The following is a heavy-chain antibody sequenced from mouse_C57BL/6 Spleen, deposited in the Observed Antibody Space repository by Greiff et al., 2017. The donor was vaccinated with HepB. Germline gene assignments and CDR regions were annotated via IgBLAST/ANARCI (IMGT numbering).Heavy chain of an antibody. CDR2: INPNNGGT. V-gene: IGHV1-26*01. Sequence: EVQLQQSGPELVKPGASVKISCKASGYTFTDYYMNWVKQSHGKSLEWIGDINPNNGGTSYNQKFKGKATLTVDKSSSTAYMEIRSLTSEDSAVYYCASSLDSSGLAWFAYWGQGTLVTVSA. CDR3: ASSLDSSGLAWFAY. D-gene: IGHD3-2*02. J-gene: IGHJ3*01. CDR1: GYTFTDYY.